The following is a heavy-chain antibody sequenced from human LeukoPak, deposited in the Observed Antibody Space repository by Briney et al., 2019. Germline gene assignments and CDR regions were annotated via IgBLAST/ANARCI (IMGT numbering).Heavy chain of an antibody. CDR3: SRDFGEPTGYYMDV. J-gene: IGHJ6*03. D-gene: IGHD3-3*01. Sequence: ASVKVSCKASGYTFTCYYMHWVRQAPGQGLEWMGWINPNSGDANYAQKFQGRVTMTRDTSISTAYMELSSLRSDDTAVYYCSRDFGEPTGYYMDVWGKGTTVTVSS. V-gene: IGHV1-2*02. CDR1: GYTFTCYY. CDR2: INPNSGDA.